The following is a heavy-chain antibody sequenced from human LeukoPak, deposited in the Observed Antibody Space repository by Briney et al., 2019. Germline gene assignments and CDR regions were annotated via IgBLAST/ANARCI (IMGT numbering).Heavy chain of an antibody. CDR3: ARSKPRITIFRDWYFDL. V-gene: IGHV7-4-1*02. CDR2: INTNTGNP. D-gene: IGHD3-9*01. CDR1: GYTLTSYA. Sequence: WASVKVSCKASGYTLTSYAMNWVRQAPGQGLEWVGWINTNTGNPTYAQGFTGRFVFSLDTSVSTAYLQISSLKAEDTAVYYCARSKPRITIFRDWYFDLWGRGTLVTVSS. J-gene: IGHJ2*01.